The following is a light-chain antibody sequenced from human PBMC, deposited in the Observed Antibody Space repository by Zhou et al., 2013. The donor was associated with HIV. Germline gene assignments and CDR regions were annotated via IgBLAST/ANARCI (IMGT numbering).Light chain of an antibody. V-gene: IGKV3-11*01. J-gene: IGKJ4*01. CDR3: QQRSNWPLT. CDR2: DAS. CDR1: QSVSSY. Sequence: EIVLTQSPATLSLSPGERATLSCRASQSVSSYLAWYQQKPGQAPRLLIYDASNRATGIPARFSGSGSGTDFTLTISSLEPEDFAVYYCQQRSNWPLTFGGGTKGE.